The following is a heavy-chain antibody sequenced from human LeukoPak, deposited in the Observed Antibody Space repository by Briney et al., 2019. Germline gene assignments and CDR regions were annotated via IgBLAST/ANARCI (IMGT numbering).Heavy chain of an antibody. V-gene: IGHV1-2*02. CDR3: AREMYHYDSSGYNRGPFHFDS. CDR2: INPNTGGT. J-gene: IGHJ4*02. CDR1: GYTFTGYY. Sequence: GASVKVSCKASGYTFTGYYIHWVRQAPGQGLEWMGWINPNTGGTNYAQKIQGRVSMTRDTSITTAYMELSRLISDDTAVYYCAREMYHYDSSGYNRGPFHFDSWGQGTLVTVSS. D-gene: IGHD3-22*01.